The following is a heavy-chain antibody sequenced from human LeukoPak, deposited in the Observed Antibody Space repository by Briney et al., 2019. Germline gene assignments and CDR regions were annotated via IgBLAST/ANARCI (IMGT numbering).Heavy chain of an antibody. J-gene: IGHJ4*02. CDR1: GFKFDDYG. CDR2: INWNGGRT. D-gene: IGHD4-17*01. CDR3: ARDDPAVPTHYGAPLDY. Sequence: PGGSLRLSCAASGFKFDDYGMSWVRQAPGKGLEWVSGINWNGGRTGYADSVKGRFTISRDNAKNSLYLQLSSLRAEDTAVYYCARDDPAVPTHYGAPLDYWGQGTLVTVSS. V-gene: IGHV3-20*04.